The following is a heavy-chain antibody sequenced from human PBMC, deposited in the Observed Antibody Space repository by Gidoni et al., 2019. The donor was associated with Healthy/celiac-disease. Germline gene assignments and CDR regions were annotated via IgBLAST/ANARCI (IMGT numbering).Heavy chain of an antibody. V-gene: IGHV4-59*01. CDR2: IYYSGGT. CDR1: GGSISSYY. J-gene: IGHJ6*03. CDR3: ARNPYDFWSGYSRGYMDV. Sequence: QVQLQESGPGLVKPSETLSLTCTVSGGSISSYYWRWIRQPPGKGLEWIGYIYYSGGTNYNPSLKSRVTISVDTSKNQFSLKLSSVTAADTAVYYCARNPYDFWSGYSRGYMDVWGKGTTVTVSS. D-gene: IGHD3-3*01.